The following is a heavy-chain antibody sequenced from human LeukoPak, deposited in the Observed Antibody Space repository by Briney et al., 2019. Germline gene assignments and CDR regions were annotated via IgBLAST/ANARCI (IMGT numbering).Heavy chain of an antibody. Sequence: GGSLRLSCAASGFTFSSYSMNWVRQAPGKGLEWVSYISSSSGTIYNADSVTGRFTICRDNAKNSLYLQMNSLRAEDTALYYCARGQGDFWSGYYYYYYMDVWGKGTTVTVSS. CDR1: GFTFSSYS. J-gene: IGHJ6*03. CDR3: ARGQGDFWSGYYYYYYMDV. V-gene: IGHV3-48*04. CDR2: ISSSSGTI. D-gene: IGHD3-3*01.